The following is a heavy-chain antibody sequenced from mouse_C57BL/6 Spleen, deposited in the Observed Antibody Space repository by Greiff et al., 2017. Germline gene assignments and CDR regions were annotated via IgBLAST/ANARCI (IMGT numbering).Heavy chain of an antibody. D-gene: IGHD1-1*02. J-gene: IGHJ4*01. CDR1: GYAFSSYW. CDR3: ARSGVGDAMDY. Sequence: VQLQQSGAELVKPGASVKISCKASGYAFSSYWMNWVKQRPGKGLEWIGQIYPGDGDTNYNGKFKGKATLTADKSSSTAYMQRSSLTSEDSAVYFCARSGVGDAMDYWGQGTSVTVSS. CDR2: IYPGDGDT. V-gene: IGHV1-80*01.